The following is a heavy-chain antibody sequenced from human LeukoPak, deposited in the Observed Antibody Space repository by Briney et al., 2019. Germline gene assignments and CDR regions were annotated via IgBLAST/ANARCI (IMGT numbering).Heavy chain of an antibody. Sequence: GASVKVSCKASGYTFTSYAMNWVRQAPGQGLEWMGGIIPIFGTANYAQKFQGRVTITADESTSTAYMELSSLRSEDTAVYYCAITGSYRYTLGIDYWGQGTLVTVSS. CDR2: IIPIFGTA. J-gene: IGHJ4*02. D-gene: IGHD3-16*02. V-gene: IGHV1-69*13. CDR1: GYTFTSYA. CDR3: AITGSYRYTLGIDY.